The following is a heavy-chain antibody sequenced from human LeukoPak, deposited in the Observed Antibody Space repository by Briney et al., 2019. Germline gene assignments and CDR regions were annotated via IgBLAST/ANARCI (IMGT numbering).Heavy chain of an antibody. CDR3: AKHKGPCVRYDWFDP. V-gene: IGHV3-23*01. D-gene: IGHD1-14*01. CDR2: ISFSGGAT. J-gene: IGHJ5*02. Sequence: GGSLKLSCAASGITYSSYAMTWVRQAPGKGLEWVSSISFSGGATYFADSVKGRFTISRDNSKNTLFLQMDSLRAEDTAVYYCAKHKGPCVRYDWFDPWGQGTLVTVSS. CDR1: GITYSSYA.